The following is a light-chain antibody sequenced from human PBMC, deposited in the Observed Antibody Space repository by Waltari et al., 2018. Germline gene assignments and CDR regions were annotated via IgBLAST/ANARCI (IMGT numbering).Light chain of an antibody. V-gene: IGKV1-5*03. Sequence: DIQMTQSPSTLSASAGASVTITCRASQSISSWLAWYQQKPGKAPKLLIYKASSLESGVPSRFSGSGSGTEFTLTISSLQPDDFATYYCQQYNSYPWTFGQGTKVEIK. J-gene: IGKJ1*01. CDR2: KAS. CDR3: QQYNSYPWT. CDR1: QSISSW.